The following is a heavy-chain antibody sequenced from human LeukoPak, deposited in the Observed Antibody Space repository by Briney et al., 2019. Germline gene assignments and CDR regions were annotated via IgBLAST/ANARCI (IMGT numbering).Heavy chain of an antibody. CDR1: GFTFTISA. Sequence: SVKVSFKASGFTFTISAVQWVRQARGQRREGIGWIVVGSGNTNHTQKFQERVTITRDMSTTTAYMELSSLRSEDTAVYYCAAEGDTAMAFDAFDIWGQGTMVTVSS. J-gene: IGHJ3*02. V-gene: IGHV1-58*01. D-gene: IGHD5-18*01. CDR3: AAEGDTAMAFDAFDI. CDR2: IVVGSGNT.